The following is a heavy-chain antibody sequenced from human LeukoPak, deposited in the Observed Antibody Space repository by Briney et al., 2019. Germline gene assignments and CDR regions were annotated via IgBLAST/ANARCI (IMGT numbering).Heavy chain of an antibody. CDR2: IWYDGSNK. J-gene: IGHJ6*02. CDR3: ARGPTSACGVNCYAGCLDV. D-gene: IGHD2-21*01. CDR1: GFTFSSYG. V-gene: IGHV3-33*01. Sequence: GGSLRLSCAASGFTFSSYGMHWVRQAPGKGLEWVAVIWYDGSNKYYADSVKGRFTISRDNSKNTLYLQMNSLRAEDTAVYYCARGPTSACGVNCYAGCLDVWGQGTTVTVSS.